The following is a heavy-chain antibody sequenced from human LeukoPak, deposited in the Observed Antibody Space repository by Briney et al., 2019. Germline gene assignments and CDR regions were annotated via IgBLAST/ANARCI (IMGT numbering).Heavy chain of an antibody. V-gene: IGHV4-59*01. CDR1: GGSISTYY. CDR2: IYHSGST. D-gene: IGHD5-12*01. CDR3: ARGGGYASPIGY. J-gene: IGHJ4*02. Sequence: PSETLSLTCTLSGGSISTYYWSWIRQPPGKGLEWIGYIYHSGSTNYNPSLKSRVTISVDTSKNQFSLKLSSVTAADTAVYYCARGGGYASPIGYWGRGALVAVS.